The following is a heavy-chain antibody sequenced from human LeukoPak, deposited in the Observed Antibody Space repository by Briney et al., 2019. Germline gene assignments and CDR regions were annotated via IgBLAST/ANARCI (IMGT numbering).Heavy chain of an antibody. V-gene: IGHV3-23*01. Sequence: PGGSLRLSCAASGFTFSSYAMSWVRRAPGKGLEWVSAISGSGGSTYYADSVKGRFTISRDNSKNTLYLQMNSLRAEDTAVYYCAKGTDFGVVTTFDYWGQGTLVTVSS. CDR3: AKGTDFGVVTTFDY. CDR2: ISGSGGST. CDR1: GFTFSSYA. J-gene: IGHJ4*02. D-gene: IGHD3-3*01.